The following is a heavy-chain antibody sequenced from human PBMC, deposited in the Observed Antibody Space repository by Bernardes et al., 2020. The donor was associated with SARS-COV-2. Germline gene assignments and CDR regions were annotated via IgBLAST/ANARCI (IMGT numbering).Heavy chain of an antibody. J-gene: IGHJ4*02. V-gene: IGHV3-21*01. CDR3: AREGSEYYDSGGYYLDY. D-gene: IGHD3-22*01. CDR1: GFTFITSS. CDR2: ISGSSVYI. Sequence: GGSLSLSREASGFTFITSSMIWVRQAPGKGLEWVASISGSSVYIYYADSVNGRFTISRDNAKNSLLLQMNSLRAEDTAVYYCAREGSEYYDSGGYYLDYWGQGTLGTVSS.